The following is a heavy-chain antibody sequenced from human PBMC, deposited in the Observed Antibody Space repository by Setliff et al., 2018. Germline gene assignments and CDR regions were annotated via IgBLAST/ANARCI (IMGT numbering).Heavy chain of an antibody. D-gene: IGHD1-26*01. J-gene: IGHJ3*02. CDR2: IYTSGST. CDR3: ARKGISALSGAFDM. Sequence: SETLSLTCTVSSGSISNYYWSWIRQPAGKGLGWIGRIYTSGSTNYNPSLKSRVTISVDTSKNQFSLKLSSVTAADTAVYYCARKGISALSGAFDMWGQGTMVTVSS. CDR1: SGSISNYY. V-gene: IGHV4-4*07.